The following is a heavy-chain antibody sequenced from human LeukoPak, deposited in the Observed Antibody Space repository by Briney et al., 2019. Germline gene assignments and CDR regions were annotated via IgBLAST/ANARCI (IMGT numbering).Heavy chain of an antibody. CDR2: IDSSSSSI. J-gene: IGHJ4*02. CDR1: GCTFSTCE. D-gene: IGHD6-6*01. V-gene: IGHV3-48*03. Sequence: PGGSLRLSCAASGCTFSTCEMNWVRQAPGKGLEWVSYIDSSSSSIYYADSVKGRFTISRDNAKNSLYLQMNSLRAEDTAVYYCAKVGRSTRPGYWGQGTLVTVSS. CDR3: AKVGRSTRPGY.